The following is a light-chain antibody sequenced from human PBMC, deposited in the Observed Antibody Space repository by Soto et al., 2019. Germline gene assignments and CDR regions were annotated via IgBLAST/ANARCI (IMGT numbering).Light chain of an antibody. CDR2: GAS. CDR3: HQYVTSPIT. V-gene: IGKV3-15*01. J-gene: IGKJ5*01. CDR1: QSVSSN. Sequence: EIVMTQSPGTLSVSPGERATLSCRASQSVSSNLAWYQQKPGQAPRLLIYGASTRATGIPARFSGSGSGSDFTLTISSLQSEDFAVYYCHQYVTSPITFGQGTRLEIK.